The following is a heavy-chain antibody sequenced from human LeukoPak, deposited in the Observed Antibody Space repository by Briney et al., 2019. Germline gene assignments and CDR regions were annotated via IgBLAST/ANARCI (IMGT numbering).Heavy chain of an antibody. J-gene: IGHJ4*02. CDR3: TRHGQRDMVS. CDR2: IRSKANSYAT. Sequence: GGSLRLSCAASGFTFSGSAMHWVRQASGKGLEWVGRIRSKANSYATAYAASVKGRFTISRDDSKNTAYLQMNSLKTEDTAVYYCTRHGQRDMVSWGQGTLVTVSS. D-gene: IGHD2-15*01. CDR1: GFTFSGSA. V-gene: IGHV3-73*01.